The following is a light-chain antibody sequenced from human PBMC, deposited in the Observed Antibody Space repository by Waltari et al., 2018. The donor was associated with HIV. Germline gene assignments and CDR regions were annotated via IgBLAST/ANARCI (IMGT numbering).Light chain of an antibody. Sequence: DIQMTQSPSTLSASVGDRVTVSCRANQTIAKFLNWYQHKPGEAPNLLISSASNLHGEVPSRFGASGSGTDFALTITSLQPEDFVVYYCQQTHSAPWTFGQGTKIDIK. CDR3: QQTHSAPWT. CDR1: QTIAKF. CDR2: SAS. V-gene: IGKV1-39*01. J-gene: IGKJ1*01.